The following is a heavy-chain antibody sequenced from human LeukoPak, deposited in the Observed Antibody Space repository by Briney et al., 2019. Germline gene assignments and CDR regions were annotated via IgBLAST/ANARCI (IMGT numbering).Heavy chain of an antibody. CDR3: ASGRQLGY. J-gene: IGHJ4*02. CDR1: GFTFSNYW. V-gene: IGHV3-7*01. D-gene: IGHD6-13*01. CDR2: IKEDGSEK. Sequence: GGSLRLSCAASGFTFSNYWMSWVRQAPGKGLEWVANIKEDGSEKYYVDPVKGRFTISRDNAGNSLYLQMNSLRAEDTAVYYCASGRQLGYWGQGTLVTVSS.